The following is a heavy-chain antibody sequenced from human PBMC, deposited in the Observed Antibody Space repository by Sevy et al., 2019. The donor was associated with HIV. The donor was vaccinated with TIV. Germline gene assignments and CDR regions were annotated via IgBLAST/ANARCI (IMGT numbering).Heavy chain of an antibody. CDR1: GFIFSTYS. CDR2: VSSSSGYI. J-gene: IGHJ6*03. D-gene: IGHD2-2*01. CDR3: ARGHVVVPGAAPYYYYHMDV. Sequence: GGSLRLSCAASGFIFSTYSMKWVRQAPGKGLEWVSSVSSSSGYIYYADSVKGRFTISRDNAKNSLYLEMNSLRAEDTAVYFCARGHVVVPGAAPYYYYHMDVWGKGTTVTVSS. V-gene: IGHV3-21*01.